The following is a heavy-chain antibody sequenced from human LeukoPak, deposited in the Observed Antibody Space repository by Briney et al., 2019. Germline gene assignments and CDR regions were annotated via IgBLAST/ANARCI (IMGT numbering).Heavy chain of an antibody. CDR2: INTYNGNT. V-gene: IGHV1-18*01. CDR3: ARDLYSGYDSRGHYYFDY. D-gene: IGHD5-12*01. CDR1: GYTFTSYG. J-gene: IGHJ4*02. Sequence: ASVKVSCKASGYTFTSYGISWVRQAPGQGLEWMGWINTYNGNTNYAQKLQGRVSMTTDTSTSTAYMELRSLRSDDTAVYYCARDLYSGYDSRGHYYFDYWGQGTLVTVSS.